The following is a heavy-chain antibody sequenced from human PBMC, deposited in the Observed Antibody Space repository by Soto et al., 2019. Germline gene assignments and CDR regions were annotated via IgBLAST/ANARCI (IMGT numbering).Heavy chain of an antibody. V-gene: IGHV1-46*01. Sequence: ASVKVSCKASGYTFTSYLIHWVRQAPGQGLEWMGIINPSGGSANYAQKFQGRVTMTRDTSTSTVYMELSSLRSEDTAVYYCARVLGGATPFFVYWGQGTPVTVSS. CDR3: ARVLGGATPFFVY. CDR1: GYTFTSYL. D-gene: IGHD1-26*01. J-gene: IGHJ4*02. CDR2: INPSGGSA.